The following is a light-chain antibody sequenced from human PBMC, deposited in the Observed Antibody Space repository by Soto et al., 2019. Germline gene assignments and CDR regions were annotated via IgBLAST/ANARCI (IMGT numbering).Light chain of an antibody. CDR2: IAS. V-gene: IGKV3-20*01. CDR1: QSVSRNY. CDR3: QQYGSSPWT. Sequence: EIVLTQSPGTLSLSPGERATLSCRASQSVSRNYLAWYQQKTGQTPRLLIYIASNRAPGIPDRFSGSGSGTHFALTISSVEPEDFAVYYCQQYGSSPWTFGQGTKVEIK. J-gene: IGKJ1*01.